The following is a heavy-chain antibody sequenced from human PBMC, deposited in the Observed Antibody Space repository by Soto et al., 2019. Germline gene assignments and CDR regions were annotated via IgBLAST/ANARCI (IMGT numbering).Heavy chain of an antibody. D-gene: IGHD3-3*01. CDR3: ARARFLEWLLPRYYFDY. Sequence: SETLSLTCTVSGGSISSYYWSWIRQPPGKGLEWIGYIYYSGSTNYNPSLKSRVTISGDTSKNQFSLKLSSVTAADTAVYYCARARFLEWLLPRYYFDYWGQGTLVTVSS. J-gene: IGHJ4*02. CDR1: GGSISSYY. V-gene: IGHV4-59*01. CDR2: IYYSGST.